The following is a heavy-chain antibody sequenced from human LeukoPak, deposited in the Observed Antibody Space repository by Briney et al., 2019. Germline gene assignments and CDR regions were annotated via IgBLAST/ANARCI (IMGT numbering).Heavy chain of an antibody. Sequence: PSETLSLTCAVYGGSFSGYYWSWIRQPPGKGLEWIGEINHSGSTNYNPSLKSRVTISVDTSKNQFSLKLSSVTAADTAVYYCARALGYCGSTSCQNWFDPWGQGTLVTVSS. CDR3: ARALGYCGSTSCQNWFDP. CDR2: INHSGST. V-gene: IGHV4-34*01. J-gene: IGHJ5*02. CDR1: GGSFSGYY. D-gene: IGHD2-2*01.